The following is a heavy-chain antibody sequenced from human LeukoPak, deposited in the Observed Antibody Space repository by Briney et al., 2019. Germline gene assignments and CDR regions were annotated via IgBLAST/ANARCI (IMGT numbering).Heavy chain of an antibody. CDR2: ISGSGGST. D-gene: IGHD2-2*01. Sequence: GGSLRLSCAASGFTFSSFAMSWVRQAPGKGLEWVSAISGSGGSTYYADSVKGRFTISRDNSKNTLFLQMNSLRAEDTAVYYCAKDRSCTGSSCNVGSWGQGTMVSVSS. CDR3: AKDRSCTGSSCNVGS. J-gene: IGHJ3*01. V-gene: IGHV3-23*01. CDR1: GFTFSSFA.